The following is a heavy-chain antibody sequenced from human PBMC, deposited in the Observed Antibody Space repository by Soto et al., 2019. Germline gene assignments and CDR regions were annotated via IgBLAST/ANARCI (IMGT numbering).Heavy chain of an antibody. J-gene: IGHJ6*04. V-gene: IGHV1-58*02. CDR2: IVVGSGNT. D-gene: IGHD3-3*01. Sequence: QMPLVQSGPEVKKPGTSVKVSCKASGFTFTSSAMQWVRQARGQRLEWIGWIVVGSGNTNYAQKFQERVTITRDMSTSTAYMELSSLRSEDTAVYYCAADPYYDFWSGYYNHVDVWGKGTTVTVSS. CDR3: AADPYYDFWSGYYNHVDV. CDR1: GFTFTSSA.